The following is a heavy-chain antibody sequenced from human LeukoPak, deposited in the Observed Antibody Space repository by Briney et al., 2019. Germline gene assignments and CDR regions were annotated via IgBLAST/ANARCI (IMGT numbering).Heavy chain of an antibody. V-gene: IGHV3-23*01. CDR1: GFTFSSYA. Sequence: GGSLRLSCAASGFTFSSYAMSWVRQAPGKGLEWVSAISGSGGSTYYADSVKGRFTISRDNSKNTLYLQMNSLRAEDTAMYYCAKVRDTRDWYKDAFDIWGQGTRVTVSS. CDR2: ISGSGGST. D-gene: IGHD6-19*01. J-gene: IGHJ3*02. CDR3: AKVRDTRDWYKDAFDI.